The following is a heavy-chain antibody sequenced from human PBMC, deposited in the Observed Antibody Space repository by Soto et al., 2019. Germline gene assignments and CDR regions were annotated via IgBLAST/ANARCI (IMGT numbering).Heavy chain of an antibody. CDR2: INPSGGST. CDR1: GYTFTSYY. J-gene: IGHJ5*02. D-gene: IGHD3-22*01. CDR3: ARGENHYYDSSGYSQLGDWFDP. V-gene: IGHV1-46*03. Sequence: ASVKVSCKEAGYTFTSYYMHWVRQDNRQGLEWMGIINPSGGSTSYAQKFQGRVTMTRDTSTSTVYMELSSLRSEDTAVYYCARGENHYYDSSGYSQLGDWFDPWGQGTLVTVSS.